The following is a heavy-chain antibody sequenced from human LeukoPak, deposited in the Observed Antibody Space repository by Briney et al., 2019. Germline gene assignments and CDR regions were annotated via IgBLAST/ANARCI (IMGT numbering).Heavy chain of an antibody. Sequence: SETLSLTCAVYGGSFSGYYWSWIRQPPGKGLEWIGEINHSGSTNYNPSLKSRVTISVDTSKNQFSLKLSSVTAADTAVYYCATHEEVEDLHYYGMDVWGQGTTVTVSS. CDR2: INHSGST. CDR3: ATHEEVEDLHYYGMDV. J-gene: IGHJ6*02. CDR1: GGSFSGYY. V-gene: IGHV4-34*01.